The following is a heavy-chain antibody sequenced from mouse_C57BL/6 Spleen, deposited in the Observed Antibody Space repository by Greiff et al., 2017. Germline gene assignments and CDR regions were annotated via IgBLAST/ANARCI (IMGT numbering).Heavy chain of an antibody. D-gene: IGHD2-4*01. V-gene: IGHV1-80*01. J-gene: IGHJ1*03. Sequence: QVQLQQSGAELVKPGASVKISCKASGYAFSSYWMNWVKQRPGKGLEWIGQIYPGDGDTNYNGKFKGKATLTADKSSSTAYMQLSSLTSEDAAVYFCARDDYGGYFDVWGTGTTVTVSS. CDR1: GYAFSSYW. CDR3: ARDDYGGYFDV. CDR2: IYPGDGDT.